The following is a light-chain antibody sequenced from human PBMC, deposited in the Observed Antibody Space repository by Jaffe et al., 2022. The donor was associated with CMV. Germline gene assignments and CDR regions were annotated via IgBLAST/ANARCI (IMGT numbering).Light chain of an antibody. V-gene: IGLV1-51*01. Sequence: QSVLTQPPSVSAAPGQRVTISCSGGSSNIRYYEVSWYQQLQGAAPRLLIYDSDKRPSGIPDRFSGSRTGTTATLDITGLQTADEADYYCATWDSSLHDILFGGGTKVTVL. CDR1: SSNIRYYE. CDR2: DSD. J-gene: IGLJ2*01. CDR3: ATWDSSLHDIL.